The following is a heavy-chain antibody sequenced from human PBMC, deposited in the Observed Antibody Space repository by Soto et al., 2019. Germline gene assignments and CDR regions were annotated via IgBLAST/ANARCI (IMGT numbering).Heavy chain of an antibody. CDR3: ARDGKGAAYTFGPYYFDS. CDR2: ISGSGDST. V-gene: IGHV3-23*01. D-gene: IGHD1-1*01. CDR1: GFTFSSVA. Sequence: GGSLRLSSAGSGFTFSSVAMTWVRQAPGKGLEWVSSISGSGDSTYYADSVRGRFTISRDNGMQSLFLHMNSLRDEDTAVYYCARDGKGAAYTFGPYYFDSWGQGALVTVSS. J-gene: IGHJ4*02.